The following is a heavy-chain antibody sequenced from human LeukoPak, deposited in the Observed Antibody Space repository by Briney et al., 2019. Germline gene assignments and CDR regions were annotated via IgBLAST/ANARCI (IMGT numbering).Heavy chain of an antibody. CDR2: IYYRGST. Sequence: KSSETLSLTCTVSGGSISSYYWSWIRQPPGKGLEWIGYIYYRGSTKYNPSLKSRVSISVDTSKNQFSLTLSSVTAADTAVYYCARGAGAGYNLQPFDYWGQGTLVTVSS. D-gene: IGHD5-24*01. V-gene: IGHV4-59*08. CDR3: ARGAGAGYNLQPFDY. CDR1: GGSISSYY. J-gene: IGHJ4*02.